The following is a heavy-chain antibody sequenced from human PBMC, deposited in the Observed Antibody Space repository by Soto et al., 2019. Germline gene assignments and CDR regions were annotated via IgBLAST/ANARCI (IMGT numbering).Heavy chain of an antibody. D-gene: IGHD2-21*01. CDR1: GYKFISHS. J-gene: IGHJ6*02. CDR3: ARGAFCGGAPGCRDMDV. CDR2: ISAYNGNT. Sequence: QIQLVQSGGEGKKPGASVKVSCKSSGYKFISHSITWVRQAPGQRLEWMGRISAYNGNTNYAQKLQGRVTMTTDTSKNAAYMELRSLRSDDTAVYYCARGAFCGGAPGCRDMDVWGQGTTVTVSS. V-gene: IGHV1-18*01.